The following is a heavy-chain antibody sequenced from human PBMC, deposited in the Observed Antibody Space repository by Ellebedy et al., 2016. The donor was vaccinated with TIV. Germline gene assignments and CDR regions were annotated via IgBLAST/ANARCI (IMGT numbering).Heavy chain of an antibody. CDR3: ARGIGNSSGCFDY. CDR1: GGSFSGYY. Sequence: MPSETLSLTCAVYGGSFSGYYWSWIRQPPGKGLEWIGEINHSGSTNYNPSLKSRVTISVDTSKNQFSLKLSSVTAADTAVYYCARGIGNSSGCFDYWGQGTLVTVSS. D-gene: IGHD6-19*01. J-gene: IGHJ4*02. V-gene: IGHV4-34*01. CDR2: INHSGST.